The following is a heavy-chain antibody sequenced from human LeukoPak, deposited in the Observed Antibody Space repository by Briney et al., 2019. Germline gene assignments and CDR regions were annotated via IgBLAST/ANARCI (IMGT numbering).Heavy chain of an antibody. CDR2: ISSSSSYI. CDR3: ARDRYYDSSGYHSWKAFDI. J-gene: IGHJ3*02. CDR1: GFTFSSYS. Sequence: PGGSLRLSCAASGFTFSSYSMNWVRQGPGTGLEWVSSISSSSSYIYYADPVKGRFTISRDNAKNPLYLQMNSLRAEDTAVYYCARDRYYDSSGYHSWKAFDIWGQGTMVTVSS. D-gene: IGHD3-22*01. V-gene: IGHV3-21*01.